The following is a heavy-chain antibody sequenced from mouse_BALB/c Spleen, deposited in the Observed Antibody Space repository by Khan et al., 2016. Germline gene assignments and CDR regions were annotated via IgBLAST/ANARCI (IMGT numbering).Heavy chain of an antibody. J-gene: IGHJ3*01. CDR3: ARAGYYGDIAY. D-gene: IGHD1-1*01. CDR1: GFAFRRYW. Sequence: EVKLLESGGGLMHPGGSLKLSCAASGFAFRRYWMSWVRQAPGKGLEWIGEINPDSDTINYTQSLKDKFVISRENAKNTLYLQLNKVRSEDTAPYYCARAGYYGDIAYWGQGTLVTVSA. CDR2: INPDSDTI. V-gene: IGHV4-1*02.